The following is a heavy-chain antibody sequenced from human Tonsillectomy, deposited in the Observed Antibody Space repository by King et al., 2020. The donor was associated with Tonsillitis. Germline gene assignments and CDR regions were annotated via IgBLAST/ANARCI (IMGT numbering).Heavy chain of an antibody. CDR2: INHSGST. CDR3: ARTRGGRGEVDY. V-gene: IGHV4-34*01. Sequence: VQLQQWGAGLLKPSEPLSLTCAVYGGSFSGYYWSWIRQPPGKGLEWIGEINHSGSTNYNPSLKSRVTISVDTSKNQFSLKLSSVTAADTAVYYCARTRGGRGEVDYWGQGTLVTVSS. J-gene: IGHJ4*02. CDR1: GGSFSGYY. D-gene: IGHD3-16*01.